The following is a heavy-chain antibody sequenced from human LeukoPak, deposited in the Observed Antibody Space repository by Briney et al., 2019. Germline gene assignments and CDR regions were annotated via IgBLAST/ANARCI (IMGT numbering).Heavy chain of an antibody. CDR2: IWYDGSNK. Sequence: GGSLRLSCAASGFTFSSYGMHWVRQAPSKGLEWVSVIWYDGSNKYYADSVKGRFTISRDNSKNTLYLQMNSLRAEDTAVYYCARDEYGDYQGRMDVWGKGTTVTVSS. CDR3: ARDEYGDYQGRMDV. CDR1: GFTFSSYG. J-gene: IGHJ6*04. V-gene: IGHV3-33*01. D-gene: IGHD4-17*01.